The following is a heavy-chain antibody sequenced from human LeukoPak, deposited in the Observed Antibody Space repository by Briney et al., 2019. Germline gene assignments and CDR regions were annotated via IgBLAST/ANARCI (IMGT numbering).Heavy chain of an antibody. V-gene: IGHV3-23*01. CDR3: AKDLRRSIAARPGNY. D-gene: IGHD6-6*01. J-gene: IGHJ4*02. CDR2: ISGSGGST. Sequence: GGSLRLSCAASGFTFNKHWIHWVRQAPGKGLEWVSAISGSGGSTYYADSVKGRFTISRDNSKNTLYLQMNSLRAEDTAVYYCAKDLRRSIAARPGNYWGQGTLVTVSS. CDR1: GFTFNKHW.